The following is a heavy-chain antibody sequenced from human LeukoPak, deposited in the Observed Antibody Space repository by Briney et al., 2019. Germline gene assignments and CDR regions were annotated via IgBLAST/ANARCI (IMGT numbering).Heavy chain of an antibody. V-gene: IGHV3-33*06. Sequence: GGSLRLSCAASGFTFSSYGMHWVRQAPGKGLEWVAVIWYDGSSKYYADSVKGRFTTSRDNSKNTLYLQMNSLRAEDTAVYYCAKDVAYCSGGSCYLLNWFDPWGQGTLVTVSS. CDR3: AKDVAYCSGGSCYLLNWFDP. J-gene: IGHJ5*02. CDR1: GFTFSSYG. CDR2: IWYDGSSK. D-gene: IGHD2-15*01.